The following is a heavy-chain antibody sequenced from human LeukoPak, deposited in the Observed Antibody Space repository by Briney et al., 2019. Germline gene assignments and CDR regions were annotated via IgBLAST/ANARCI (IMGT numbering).Heavy chain of an antibody. V-gene: IGHV4-31*03. J-gene: IGHJ4*02. CDR3: ARGQYDSSGYYYDDY. CDR1: GGSISSGGYY. Sequence: SETLSLTCTVSGGSISSGGYYWSWIRQHPGKGLEWIGYIYYSGSTYYNPSLKSRVTISVDTSKNQFSLKLSSVTAADTAVYYCARGQYDSSGYYYDDYWAREPWSPSPQ. D-gene: IGHD3-22*01. CDR2: IYYSGST.